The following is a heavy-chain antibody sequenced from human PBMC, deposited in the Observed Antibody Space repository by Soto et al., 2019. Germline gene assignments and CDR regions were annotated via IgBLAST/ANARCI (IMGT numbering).Heavy chain of an antibody. V-gene: IGHV5-51*01. Sequence: GESLKISCKGSGYSFTSYWIGWVRQMPGKGLECIVIIFPCDFDTRYSPSFQGQVTISADKSISTAYLQLSSLKASDTAMYYCARAGIAVAGYAFDIWGQGTMVTVSS. CDR3: ARAGIAVAGYAFDI. CDR2: IFPCDFDT. CDR1: GYSFTSYW. D-gene: IGHD6-19*01. J-gene: IGHJ3*02.